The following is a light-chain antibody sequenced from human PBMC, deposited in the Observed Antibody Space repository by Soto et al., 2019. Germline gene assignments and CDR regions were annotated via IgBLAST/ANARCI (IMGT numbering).Light chain of an antibody. CDR3: QQYNNWPPRVT. J-gene: IGKJ4*01. Sequence: IVLTQSPATLSVSPGERATLSCRASQSVSSNLAWYQHKPGQAPRLLIYDASTRATGIPARFSGSGSGTDFTLTISSLQSEDIALYYCQQYNNWPPRVTFGGGTKVEIK. CDR2: DAS. V-gene: IGKV3-15*01. CDR1: QSVSSN.